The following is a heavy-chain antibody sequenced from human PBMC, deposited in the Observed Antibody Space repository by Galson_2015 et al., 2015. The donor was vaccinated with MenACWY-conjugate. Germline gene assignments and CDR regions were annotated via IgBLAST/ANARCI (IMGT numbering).Heavy chain of an antibody. Sequence: SLRLSCAASRFTFSAYAMSWVRQVPGKGLEWISLISGADGRTYYADSVKGRFTISRDNSKNTLYLQMNSLSAEDTAIYYCARDGASSGWVFEMWGQGTMVTVSS. CDR3: ARDGASSGWVFEM. CDR2: ISGADGRT. D-gene: IGHD3-22*01. J-gene: IGHJ3*02. V-gene: IGHV3-23*01. CDR1: RFTFSAYA.